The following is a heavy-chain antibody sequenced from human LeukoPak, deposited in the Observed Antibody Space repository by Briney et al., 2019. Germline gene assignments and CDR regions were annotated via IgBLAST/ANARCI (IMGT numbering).Heavy chain of an antibody. D-gene: IGHD3-16*01. V-gene: IGHV4-59*08. Sequence: SETLSLTCTVSCGSISSYYWSWIRQPPGKGLEWIGYSYYSGSTNYNPSLKSRVTISVDTSKNQFSLKLSSVTAADMAVYYCARVAHPLFKLRALYYFDHWARDPWSPSPQ. CDR3: ARVAHPLFKLRALYYFDH. CDR1: CGSISSYY. J-gene: IGHJ4*02. CDR2: SYYSGST.